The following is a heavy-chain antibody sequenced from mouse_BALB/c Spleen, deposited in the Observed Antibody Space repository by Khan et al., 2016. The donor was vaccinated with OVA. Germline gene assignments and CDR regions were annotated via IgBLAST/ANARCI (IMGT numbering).Heavy chain of an antibody. CDR3: AREVYGSFAY. Sequence: QVQLQQSGAELAKPGASVKMSCKASGYTFTSYWMHWVKQRPGQGLEWIGYINPSTVYTEYNQKFKDKATLTADKSSSTAYMQLSSLTSEDTAVYYCAREVYGSFAYWGQGTLVTVSA. CDR1: GYTFTSYW. D-gene: IGHD1-1*02. V-gene: IGHV1-7*01. CDR2: INPSTVYT. J-gene: IGHJ3*01.